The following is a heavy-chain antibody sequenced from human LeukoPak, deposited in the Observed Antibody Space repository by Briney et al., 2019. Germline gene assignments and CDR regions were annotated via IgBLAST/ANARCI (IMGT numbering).Heavy chain of an antibody. J-gene: IGHJ4*02. V-gene: IGHV3-23*01. D-gene: IGHD2-2*02. Sequence: PGGSLRLSCAASGFTFSSYAMSWVRQAPGKGLEWVSGISGSSGSTYYADSVKGRFTISRDNSKNTLYLQMNSLRAEDTAVYYCAKCSSTSCYIFDYWGQGTLVTVSS. CDR3: AKCSSTSCYIFDY. CDR2: ISGSSGST. CDR1: GFTFSSYA.